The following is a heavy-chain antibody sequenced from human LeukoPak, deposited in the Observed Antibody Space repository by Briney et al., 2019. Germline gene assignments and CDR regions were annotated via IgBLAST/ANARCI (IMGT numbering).Heavy chain of an antibody. V-gene: IGHV4-34*01. CDR1: GGSFSGYY. Sequence: SETLSLTCAVYGGSFSGYYWSWIRQPPGKGLEWIGEINHSGSTNYNPSLKSRVTISVDTSKNQFSLKLSSVTAADTAAYYCASSPNDYSNYWGQGTLVTVSS. D-gene: IGHD4-11*01. CDR2: INHSGST. J-gene: IGHJ4*02. CDR3: ASSPNDYSNY.